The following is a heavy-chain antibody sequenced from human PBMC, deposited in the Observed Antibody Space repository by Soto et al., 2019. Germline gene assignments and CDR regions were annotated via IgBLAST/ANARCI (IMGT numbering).Heavy chain of an antibody. CDR3: ASTYYDILTGYYPRGTFDY. Sequence: QVQLQESGPGLVKPSQTLSLTCTVSGGSISSGGYYWSWIRQHPGKGLEWIGYIYYSGSTYYNPALKSRVTISVDTSKNQFSLKLSSVTAADTAVYYCASTYYDILTGYYPRGTFDYWGQGTLVTVSS. CDR1: GGSISSGGYY. CDR2: IYYSGST. J-gene: IGHJ4*02. V-gene: IGHV4-31*03. D-gene: IGHD3-9*01.